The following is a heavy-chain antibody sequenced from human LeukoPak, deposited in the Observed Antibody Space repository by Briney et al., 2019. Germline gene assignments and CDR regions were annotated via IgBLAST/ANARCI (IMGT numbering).Heavy chain of an antibody. Sequence: PSETLSLTCTVSGGSISSYYWSWIRQPPGKGLEWIGYIYYSGSTNYNPSLKSRVTISVDTSKNQFSLKPSSVTAADTAVYYCARHYYGPDSWGQGTLVTVSS. J-gene: IGHJ4*02. V-gene: IGHV4-59*08. CDR3: ARHYYGPDS. D-gene: IGHD3-22*01. CDR2: IYYSGST. CDR1: GGSISSYY.